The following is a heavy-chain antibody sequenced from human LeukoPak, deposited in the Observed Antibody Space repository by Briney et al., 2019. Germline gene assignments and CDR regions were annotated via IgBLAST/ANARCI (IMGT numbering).Heavy chain of an antibody. V-gene: IGHV4-39*01. CDR1: GGSISSSSYS. CDR2: IYYSGST. D-gene: IGHD4-23*01. CDR3: ARWRGNYSRYYYYMDV. J-gene: IGHJ6*03. Sequence: SETLSLTCTVSGGSISSSSYSWGWIRQPPGKGLEWIGSIYYSGSTYYNPPLKSRVTISAHTSKNQFSLKLSSVTAADTAVYYCARWRGNYSRYYYYMDVWGKGTTVTISS.